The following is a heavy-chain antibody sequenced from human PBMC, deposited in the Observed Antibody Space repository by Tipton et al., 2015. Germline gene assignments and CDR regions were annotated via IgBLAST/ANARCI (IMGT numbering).Heavy chain of an antibody. V-gene: IGHV4-31*03. CDR2: IYYRGNT. D-gene: IGHD4-17*01. CDR3: ARLRDYGDYDAFDL. CDR1: GDTFNSGTYY. J-gene: IGHJ3*01. Sequence: LRLSCTVSGDTFNSGTYYWSWVRQYPGKGLEWIGHIYYRGNTFYKPSLKSRGTISIDTSKSQFSLMLTSVTAADTAVYFCARLRDYGDYDAFDLWGQGTEVTVS.